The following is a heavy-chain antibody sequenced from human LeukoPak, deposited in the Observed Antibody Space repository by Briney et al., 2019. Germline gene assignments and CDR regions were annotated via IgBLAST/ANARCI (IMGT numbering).Heavy chain of an antibody. D-gene: IGHD3-9*01. CDR1: GYTFTGYY. J-gene: IGHJ6*03. CDR2: VDPEDGET. Sequence: ASVKVSCKASGYTFTGYYMHWVQQAPGKGLEWMGLVDPEDGETIYAEKFQGRVTITADTSTDTAYMELSSLRSEDTAVYYCATRGTDILTGYSPFDMDVWGKGTTVTVSS. CDR3: ATRGTDILTGYSPFDMDV. V-gene: IGHV1-69-2*01.